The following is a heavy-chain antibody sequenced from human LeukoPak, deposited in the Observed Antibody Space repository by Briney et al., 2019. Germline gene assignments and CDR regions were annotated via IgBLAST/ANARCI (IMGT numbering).Heavy chain of an antibody. CDR1: GYSISTGYH. CDR2: IYYSGST. Sequence: PSETLSLTCAVSGYSISTGYHWGWIRQSPGEGLEWIGNIYYSGSTNYHPSLESRVTISVDTSKDEFSLKMSSVTTADTAVYYCARSDSGGYYNEYWGQGTLVTVSS. V-gene: IGHV4-38-2*01. J-gene: IGHJ4*02. D-gene: IGHD3-22*01. CDR3: ARSDSGGYYNEY.